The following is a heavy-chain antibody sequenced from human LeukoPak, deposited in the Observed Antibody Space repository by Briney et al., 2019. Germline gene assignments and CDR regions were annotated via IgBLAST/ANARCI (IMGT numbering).Heavy chain of an antibody. CDR3: ARDIVVAAPHFDY. V-gene: IGHV3-9*01. Sequence: GRSLRLSCAASGFTFDDYAMHWVRQAPGKGLEWVSGISWNSGSIGYADSVKGRLTISRDNAKNSLYLQMNSLRAEDTAVYYCARDIVVAAPHFDYWGQGTLVTVSS. CDR2: ISWNSGSI. D-gene: IGHD2-2*01. CDR1: GFTFDDYA. J-gene: IGHJ4*02.